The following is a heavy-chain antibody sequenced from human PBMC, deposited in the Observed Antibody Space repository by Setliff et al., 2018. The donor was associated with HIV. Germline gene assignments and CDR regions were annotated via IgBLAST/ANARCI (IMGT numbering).Heavy chain of an antibody. CDR2: IHESGST. CDR3: ARGATLLPGYSDRWEYFYMDV. J-gene: IGHJ6*03. V-gene: IGHV4-39*07. CDR1: GGSISTNNFY. D-gene: IGHD5-12*01. Sequence: SETLSLTCTVTGGSISTNNFYWGWIRQPPGKGLEWIGSIHESGSTHYNPSLKGRVTISVDTSKNQFSLRLNSVTAADTAVYYCARGATLLPGYSDRWEYFYMDVWGKGTTVTVSS.